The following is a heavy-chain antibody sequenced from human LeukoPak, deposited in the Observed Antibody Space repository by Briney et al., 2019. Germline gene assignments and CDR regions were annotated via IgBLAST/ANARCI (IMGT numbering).Heavy chain of an antibody. CDR1: GGSISSSSYY. J-gene: IGHJ5*02. V-gene: IGHV4-39*07. D-gene: IGHD6-13*01. CDR3: ARDSGQQLVGAPGWFDP. CDR2: IYYSGST. Sequence: PSETLSLTCTVSGGSISSSSYYWGWIRQPPGKGLEWIGSIYYSGSTYYNPSLKSRVTISVDTSKNQFSLKLSSVTAADTAVYYCARDSGQQLVGAPGWFDPWGQGTLVTVSS.